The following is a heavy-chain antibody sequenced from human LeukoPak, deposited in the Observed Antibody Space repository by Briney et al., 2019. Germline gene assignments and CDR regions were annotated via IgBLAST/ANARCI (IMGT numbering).Heavy chain of an antibody. V-gene: IGHV4-59*01. CDR3: AGSSVATTRNWFDP. J-gene: IGHJ5*02. D-gene: IGHD1-26*01. Sequence: PSETLSLTCTVSGGSISSYYWSWIRQPPGKGLEWIGYISYSGSTNYNPSLKSRVTISIDTSKNQFPLKLSSVTAADTAMYYCAGSSVATTRNWFDPWGQGTLVTVSS. CDR1: GGSISSYY. CDR2: ISYSGST.